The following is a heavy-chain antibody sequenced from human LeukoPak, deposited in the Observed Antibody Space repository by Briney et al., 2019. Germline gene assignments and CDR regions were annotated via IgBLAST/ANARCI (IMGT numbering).Heavy chain of an antibody. Sequence: ASVKVSCKASGYTFTSYYMHWVRQAPGQGLEWMGIINPSGGSTSYAQKFQGRVTMTRDTSTSTVHMELSSLRSEDTAVYYCARSLHDYGGNSQEYYFDYWGQGTLVTVSS. CDR3: ARSLHDYGGNSQEYYFDY. J-gene: IGHJ4*02. V-gene: IGHV1-46*01. CDR2: INPSGGST. CDR1: GYTFTSYY. D-gene: IGHD4-23*01.